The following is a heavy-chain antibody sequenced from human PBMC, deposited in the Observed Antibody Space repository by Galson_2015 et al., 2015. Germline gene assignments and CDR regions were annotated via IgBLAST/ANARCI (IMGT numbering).Heavy chain of an antibody. CDR3: ARGGRNQLPTPYNWFDP. Sequence: SVKVSCKASGYTFTSYFMHWVRQAPGQGLEWMGIINPSGGSTSYAQKFQGRVTMTRDTSTSAVYMELSSLRSKDTAVYYCARGGRNQLPTPYNWFDPWGQGTLVTVSS. D-gene: IGHD2-2*01. J-gene: IGHJ5*02. V-gene: IGHV1-46*01. CDR1: GYTFTSYF. CDR2: INPSGGST.